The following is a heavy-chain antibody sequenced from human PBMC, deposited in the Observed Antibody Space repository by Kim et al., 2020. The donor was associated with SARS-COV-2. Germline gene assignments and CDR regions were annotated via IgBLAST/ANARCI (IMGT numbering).Heavy chain of an antibody. Sequence: SETLSLTCTVSGDSIIRGGNYWTWIRQRPGKGLEWLSYIKFGGSDHYNPSLKSRLVTLLDTSKNQFSLRLRSVTAADTAVYYCARTTWVQLWHYFDNWGQGILVTVAS. CDR2: IKFGGSD. V-gene: IGHV4-31*03. CDR1: GDSIIRGGNY. CDR3: ARTTWVQLWHYFDN. D-gene: IGHD6-13*01. J-gene: IGHJ4*02.